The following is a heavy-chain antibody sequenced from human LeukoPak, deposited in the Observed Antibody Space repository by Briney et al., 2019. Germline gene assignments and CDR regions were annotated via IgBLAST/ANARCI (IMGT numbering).Heavy chain of an antibody. CDR2: ISYDGSNK. V-gene: IGHV3-30-3*01. Sequence: GGSLRLSCAASGFTFSSYAMHWVRQAPGKGLEWVAVISYDGSNKYYADSVKGRFTISRDNSKNTLYLQMNSLRAEDTAVYYCARAATYYYYYYMDVWGKGTTVTVSS. CDR3: ARAATYYYYYYMDV. J-gene: IGHJ6*03. CDR1: GFTFSSYA.